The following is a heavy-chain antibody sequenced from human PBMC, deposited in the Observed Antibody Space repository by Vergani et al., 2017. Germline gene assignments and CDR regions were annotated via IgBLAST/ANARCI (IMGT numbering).Heavy chain of an antibody. Sequence: EVQLVESGGGLVQPGRSLRLSCAASGFTFDDYAMHWVRQAPGKGLEWVSGISWNSGSIGYADSVKGRFTISRDNAKNSLYLQMNSLRAEDTALYYWAKADWESNYYGSGSFYYYYGMDVWGQGTTVTVSS. J-gene: IGHJ6*02. D-gene: IGHD3-10*01. V-gene: IGHV3-9*01. CDR1: GFTFDDYA. CDR3: AKADWESNYYGSGSFYYYYGMDV. CDR2: ISWNSGSI.